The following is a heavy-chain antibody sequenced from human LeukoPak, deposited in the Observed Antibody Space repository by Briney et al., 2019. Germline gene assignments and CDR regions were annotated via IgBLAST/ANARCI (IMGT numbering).Heavy chain of an antibody. Sequence: ASVKVSCKASGYTFTSDGISWVRQTPGQGLEWMGWISAYNGNTNYAQKLQGRVTMTPETSTSTAYMELRSRRSDDTAVYYCTRDLRIAVDYGGQGTLVTVSS. CDR3: TRDLRIAVDY. J-gene: IGHJ4*02. CDR2: ISAYNGNT. D-gene: IGHD6-13*01. CDR1: GYTFTSDG. V-gene: IGHV1-18*01.